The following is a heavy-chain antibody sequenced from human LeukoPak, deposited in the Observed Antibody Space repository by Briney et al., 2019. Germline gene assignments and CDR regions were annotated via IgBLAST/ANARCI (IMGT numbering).Heavy chain of an antibody. CDR1: GFTFNNYW. J-gene: IGHJ5*02. CDR3: AKGPYSGFS. D-gene: IGHD1-26*01. Sequence: GGSLRLSCAASGFTFNNYWMTWVRLAPGKGLEWVANIKQDGSETYYVDSVKGRFTISRDNSKNTLYLQMNGLRAEDTAVYYCAKGPYSGFSWGQGTLVTVSS. CDR2: IKQDGSET. V-gene: IGHV3-7*03.